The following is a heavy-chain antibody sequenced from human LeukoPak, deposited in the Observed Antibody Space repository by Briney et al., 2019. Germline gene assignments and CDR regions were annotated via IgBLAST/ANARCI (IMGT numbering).Heavy chain of an antibody. J-gene: IGHJ4*02. Sequence: PGGSLRLSCAASGFTFSSYAMSGVRQAPGKGLEGVSTITSSGSSTYYADSVKGRFTISRDNSKNTLYLQVSSLGAEDTAVYYCAKSRSAGTPKHDYWGQGTLVTVSS. CDR3: AKSRSAGTPKHDY. CDR2: ITSSGSST. D-gene: IGHD6-13*01. V-gene: IGHV3-23*01. CDR1: GFTFSSYA.